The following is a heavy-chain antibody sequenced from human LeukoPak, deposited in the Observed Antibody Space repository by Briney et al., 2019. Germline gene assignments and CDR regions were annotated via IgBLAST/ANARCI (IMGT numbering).Heavy chain of an antibody. V-gene: IGHV4-39*01. CDR3: ARRNLVMHAFDI. J-gene: IGHJ3*02. CDR1: GGSISSSNYY. Sequence: SETLSLTCTVSGGSISSSNYYWGWIRQPPGKGLEWIGTIYYSGSANYNPSLKSRVTISVGTSKNRFSLKLSSVTAADTAVYYCARRNLVMHAFDIWGQGTMVTLSS. CDR2: IYYSGSA. D-gene: IGHD2-21*01.